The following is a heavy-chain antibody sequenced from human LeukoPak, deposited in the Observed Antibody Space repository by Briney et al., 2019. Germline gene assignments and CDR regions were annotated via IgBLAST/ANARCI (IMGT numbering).Heavy chain of an antibody. CDR1: GYSFTSYW. Sequence: GESLQISCQGSGYSFTSYWIGWVRQMPGKVLEWMGIIYPGDSDARYSPSFQGQVTISADKSISTAYLQWSSLKASDTAMYYCARTTSYADFDYWGQGTLVTVSS. CDR3: ARTTSYADFDY. CDR2: IYPGDSDA. V-gene: IGHV5-51*01. J-gene: IGHJ4*02. D-gene: IGHD1-1*01.